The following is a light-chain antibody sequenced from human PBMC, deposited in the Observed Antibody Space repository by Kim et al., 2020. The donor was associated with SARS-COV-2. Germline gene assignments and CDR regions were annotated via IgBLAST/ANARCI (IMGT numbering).Light chain of an antibody. J-gene: IGKJ4*01. Sequence: SHGERATRAGRASRRGGGNVAGYQQKPGQAPRLLIDDTSSRTAGSPARCSGSGAGTEFTRTISALQSEDFAVDYCQEYNSWPARSFGGGTKVDIK. V-gene: IGKV3D-15*01. CDR3: QEYNSWPARS. CDR2: DTS. CDR1: RRGGGN.